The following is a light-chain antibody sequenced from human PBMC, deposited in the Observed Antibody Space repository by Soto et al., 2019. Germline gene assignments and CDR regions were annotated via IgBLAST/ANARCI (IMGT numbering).Light chain of an antibody. CDR2: AAS. CDR3: QKYNSAPWT. J-gene: IGKJ1*01. V-gene: IGKV1-27*01. Sequence: DIQMTQSPSSLSASVGDRVTITCRASQGISNYLVWYQQKPVKVPKLLIYAASTLQSGVPSRFSGSGSGTDFTLTISSLQPEDVATYYWQKYNSAPWTFGQGTKVEIK. CDR1: QGISNY.